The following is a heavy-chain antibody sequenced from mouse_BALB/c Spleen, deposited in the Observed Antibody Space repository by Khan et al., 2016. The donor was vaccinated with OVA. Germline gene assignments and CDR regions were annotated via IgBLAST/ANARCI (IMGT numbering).Heavy chain of an antibody. J-gene: IGHJ4*01. CDR1: GYTFTAYD. Sequence: QVQLQQSGPELVKPGALVKISCKASGYTFTAYDINWVKQRPGQGLEWIGWIYPGDGSTKYNENFKGKATLTADLSSNTAYMQLSSLTSEKSAVYVCEREGLRGVAMDYWGQGTSVSVSS. CDR3: EREGLRGVAMDY. CDR2: IYPGDGST. V-gene: IGHV1S56*01. D-gene: IGHD1-1*01.